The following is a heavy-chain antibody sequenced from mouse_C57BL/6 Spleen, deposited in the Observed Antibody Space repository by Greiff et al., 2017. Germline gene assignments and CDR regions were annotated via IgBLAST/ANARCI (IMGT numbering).Heavy chain of an antibody. CDR3: AREEDYYGSPFDY. Sequence: QVQLQQPGSELVKPGASVKLSCKASGYTFTSFWMHWVKQRPGQGLEWIGNIYPSNGGTNYNAKFKSKATLAVDKSSSPAYMQLSSLTSDDSAVYYCAREEDYYGSPFDYWGKGTTLTDAS. V-gene: IGHV1-53*01. CDR2: IYPSNGGT. CDR1: GYTFTSFW. D-gene: IGHD1-1*01. J-gene: IGHJ2*01.